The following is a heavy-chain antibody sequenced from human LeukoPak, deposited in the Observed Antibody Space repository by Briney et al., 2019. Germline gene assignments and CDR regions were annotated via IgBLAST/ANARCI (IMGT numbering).Heavy chain of an antibody. CDR3: ASTVGPNYFDS. Sequence: GGSLRLSRAASGLTFNSYEIHWVRQAPGKGLVWVSRVNSDGSSTTYADSVRGRFTISRDNAKNTLYLQMSSLRAEDTAVYYCASTVGPNYFDSWGQGTLVTVSS. CDR1: GLTFNSYE. V-gene: IGHV3-74*01. CDR2: VNSDGSST. J-gene: IGHJ4*02.